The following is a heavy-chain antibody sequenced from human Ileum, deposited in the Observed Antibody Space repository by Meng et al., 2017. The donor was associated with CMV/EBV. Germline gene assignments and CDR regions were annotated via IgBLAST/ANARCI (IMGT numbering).Heavy chain of an antibody. CDR3: ATNSEDY. D-gene: IGHD4-23*01. CDR1: GWSVSDYY. Sequence: GHVQRWGEGLLKPSVTLSLPFAVYGWSVSDYYWICIRQSPGKGLEWIGGVHHSGITNYNPSLKSRVTISVDTSKNQFFLKLTSVTAADTGLYYCATNSEDYWGQGTLVTASS. V-gene: IGHV4-34*01. CDR2: VHHSGIT. J-gene: IGHJ4*02.